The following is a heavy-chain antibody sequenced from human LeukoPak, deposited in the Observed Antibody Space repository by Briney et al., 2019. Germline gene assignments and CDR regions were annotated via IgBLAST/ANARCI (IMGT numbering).Heavy chain of an antibody. CDR1: GFTFSDYY. V-gene: IGHV3-11*05. Sequence: PGGSLRLSCAASGFTFSDYYMSWIRQAPGKGLEWVSYISSSSSYTNYADSVKGRFTISRDNAKNSLYLQMNSLRAEDTAVYYCARETDYYGMDVWGQGTTVTVSS. J-gene: IGHJ6*02. CDR2: ISSSSSYT. D-gene: IGHD1-14*01. CDR3: ARETDYYGMDV.